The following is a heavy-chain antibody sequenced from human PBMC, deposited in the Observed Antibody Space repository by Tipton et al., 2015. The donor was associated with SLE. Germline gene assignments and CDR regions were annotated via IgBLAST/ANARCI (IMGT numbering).Heavy chain of an antibody. CDR3: ARATQQLVFDY. V-gene: IGHV3-33*01. CDR1: GFTFSSYG. CDR2: IWYDGSNK. D-gene: IGHD6-13*01. J-gene: IGHJ4*02. Sequence: SLRLSCAASGFTFSSYGIHWVRQAPGKGLEWVAVIWYDGSNKYYADSVKGRFTISRDNSKNTLYLQMNSLRAEDTAVYYCARATQQLVFDYWGQGTLVTVSS.